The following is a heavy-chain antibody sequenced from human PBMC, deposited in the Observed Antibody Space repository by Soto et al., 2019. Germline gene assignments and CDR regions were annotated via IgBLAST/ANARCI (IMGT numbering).Heavy chain of an antibody. CDR2: INQSGRT. V-gene: IGHV4-34*01. CDR1: GKSLSDYW. Sequence: QMQLQQWGAGLVKPSETLSLTCAMYGKSLSDYWWSWIRLSTGKGLEWIGEINQSGRTNYNPSLQSRVTISLDTSQNHFCLKLTSVTAADTAVYYCARDFGAGAHFDYWGQGTLLTVSS. D-gene: IGHD3-10*01. CDR3: ARDFGAGAHFDY. J-gene: IGHJ4*02.